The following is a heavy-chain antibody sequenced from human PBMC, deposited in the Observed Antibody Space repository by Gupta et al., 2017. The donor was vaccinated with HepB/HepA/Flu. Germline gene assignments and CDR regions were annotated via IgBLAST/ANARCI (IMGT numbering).Heavy chain of an antibody. J-gene: IGHJ4*02. CDR1: GFTFRSYW. CDR2: IKQDGSEK. Sequence: EVQLVESGGGLVQPGGSLRLSCAASGFTFRSYWMNWVRLAPGKGLEWVDNIKQDGSEKYWADAVKGRFTVARDNAKNSLDLQMKRLKVEDTAVYYCVRDLNWGHFDCGGPGTLVTVSS. D-gene: IGHD7-27*01. CDR3: VRDLNWGHFDC. V-gene: IGHV3-7*01.